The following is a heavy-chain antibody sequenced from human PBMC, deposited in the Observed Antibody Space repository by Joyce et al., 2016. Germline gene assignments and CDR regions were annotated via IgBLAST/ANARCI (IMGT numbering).Heavy chain of an antibody. CDR1: GFTFNSYT. CDR2: ISSSRNYI. D-gene: IGHD3-9*01. V-gene: IGHV3-21*01. CDR3: ARAGRYDSLIGGWFDP. J-gene: IGHJ5*02. Sequence: EVQLVESGGGLVKPGGSLRLFCAASGFTFNSYTMNWVRQAPGKGLEWVSSISSSRNYIKYADSVKDRFTISRDNAKNSLERQMDSLRAEDTAGYYSARAGRYDSLIGGWFDPWGQGTLVTVSS.